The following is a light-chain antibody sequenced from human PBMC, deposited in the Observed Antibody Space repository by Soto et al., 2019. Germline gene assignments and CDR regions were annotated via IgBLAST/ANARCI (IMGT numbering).Light chain of an antibody. CDR1: SSDVGGYNY. CDR3: SSYTSSSTLKV. V-gene: IGLV2-14*01. CDR2: EVS. J-gene: IGLJ2*01. Sequence: QSALTQPASVSGSPGQSITISCTGTSSDVGGYNYVSWYQQHPGKAPKLMIYEVSNRPSGVSNRLSGSKSGNTASLTISGLQAEDEADYYCSSYTSSSTLKVFGGGTKLTVL.